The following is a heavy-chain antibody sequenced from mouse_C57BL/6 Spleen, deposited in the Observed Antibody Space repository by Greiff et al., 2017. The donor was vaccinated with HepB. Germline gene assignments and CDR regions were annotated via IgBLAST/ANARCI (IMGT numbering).Heavy chain of an antibody. D-gene: IGHD1-1*01. Sequence: VHLVESGPELVKPGASVKISCKASGYAFSSSWMNWVKQRPGKGLEWIGRIYPGDGDTNYNGKFKGKATLTADKSSSTAYMQLSSLTSEDSAVYFCARSDYYGSSYHYFDYWGQGTTLTVSS. CDR2: IYPGDGDT. V-gene: IGHV1-82*01. CDR1: GYAFSSSW. CDR3: ARSDYYGSSYHYFDY. J-gene: IGHJ2*01.